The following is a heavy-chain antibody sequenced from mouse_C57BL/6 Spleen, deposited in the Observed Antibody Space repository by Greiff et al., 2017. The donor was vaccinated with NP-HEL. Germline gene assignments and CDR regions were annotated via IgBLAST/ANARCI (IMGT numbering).Heavy chain of an antibody. CDR3: ARSYYGNFSWFAY. D-gene: IGHD2-1*01. CDR2: IDPSDSYT. Sequence: QVQLQQPGAELVRPGTSVKLSCKASGYTFTSYWMHWVKQRPGQGLEWIGVIDPSDSYTNYNQKFKGKATLTVDTSSSTAYMQLSSLTSEDSAVYYCARSYYGNFSWFAYWGQGTLVTVSA. J-gene: IGHJ3*01. V-gene: IGHV1-59*01. CDR1: GYTFTSYW.